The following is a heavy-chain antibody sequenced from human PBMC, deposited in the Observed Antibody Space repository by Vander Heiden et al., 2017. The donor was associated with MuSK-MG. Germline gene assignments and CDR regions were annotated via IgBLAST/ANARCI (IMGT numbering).Heavy chain of an antibody. V-gene: IGHV3-9*01. CDR1: GFTFDDYA. J-gene: IGHJ4*02. CDR3: AKVSSGGDGKYYFDD. CDR2: ISWNSGSI. Sequence: EVQLVESGGGLVQPGRSLRLSCAASGFTFDDYAMHWVRQAPGKGLEWVSGISWNSGSIGYADAGKGRFTISRDNAKNSLYLQMNSLRAEEPALYYCAKVSSGGDGKYYFDDWGQGTLVTVSS. D-gene: IGHD6-19*01.